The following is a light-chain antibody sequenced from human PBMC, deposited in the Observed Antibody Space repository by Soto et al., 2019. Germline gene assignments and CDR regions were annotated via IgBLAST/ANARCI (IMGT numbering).Light chain of an antibody. CDR2: GVS. CDR1: SSDVGGYDY. V-gene: IGLV2-14*01. J-gene: IGLJ2*01. Sequence: QSALTQPASVSGSPGQSITISCTGTSSDVGGYDYVSWYQQHPGKAPKLMIYGVSNRPSGVSNRFSGSKSGNTASLIISGLRAEDEADYYCSSYTRSNTRLFGGGTKLTVL. CDR3: SSYTRSNTRL.